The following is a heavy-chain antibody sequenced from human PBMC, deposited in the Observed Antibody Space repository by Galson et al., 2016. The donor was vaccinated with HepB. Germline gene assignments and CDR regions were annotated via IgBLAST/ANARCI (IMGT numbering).Heavy chain of an antibody. CDR3: SRHISLTSRRFGGSFQSYFDL. Sequence: SETLSLTCTVSGDSVSNKNYYWGWIRQPPGKGLEWIGSIYYTGRTSYNPSLPSRVTISIDTSKNQFSLRLGSVTAADTAMFYCSRHISLTSRRFGGSFQSYFDLWGQGALVTVSS. J-gene: IGHJ4*02. D-gene: IGHD1-26*01. CDR1: GDSVSNKNYY. CDR2: IYYTGRT. V-gene: IGHV4-39*01.